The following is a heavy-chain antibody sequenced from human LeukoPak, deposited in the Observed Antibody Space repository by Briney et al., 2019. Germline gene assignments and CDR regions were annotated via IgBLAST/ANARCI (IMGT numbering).Heavy chain of an antibody. D-gene: IGHD4-23*01. V-gene: IGHV4-59*01. J-gene: IGHJ3*02. Sequence: PSETLSLTCTVSGGSISSYYWSWIRQPPGKGLEWIGYIYYSGSTNYNPSLKSRVTISVDTSKNQFSLKLSSVTAADTAVYYCERGGAGNSEAFDIWGQGTMVTVSS. CDR3: ERGGAGNSEAFDI. CDR1: GGSISSYY. CDR2: IYYSGST.